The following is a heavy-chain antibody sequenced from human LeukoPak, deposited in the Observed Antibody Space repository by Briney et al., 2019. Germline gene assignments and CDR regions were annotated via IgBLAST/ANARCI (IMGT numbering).Heavy chain of an antibody. D-gene: IGHD3-22*01. J-gene: IGHJ4*02. CDR2: ISGSGGST. V-gene: IGHV3-23*01. Sequence: PGGSLRLSCAASGFTFSTYAMSWVRQAPGKGLEWVSAISGSGGSTYYADSVKGRFTISRDNSKNTLYLQMNSLRAEDTALYYCAKDLPRTYYDSSGYSFDHWGQGNLVTVSS. CDR1: GFTFSTYA. CDR3: AKDLPRTYYDSSGYSFDH.